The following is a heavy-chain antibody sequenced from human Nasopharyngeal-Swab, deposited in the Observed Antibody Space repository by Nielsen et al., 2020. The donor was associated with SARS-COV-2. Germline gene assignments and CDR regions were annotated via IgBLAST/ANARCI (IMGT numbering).Heavy chain of an antibody. CDR3: ARDLRRGAFDL. V-gene: IGHV4-31*03. Sequence: SETLSLTCTVSGGSISSGDYYWSWIRQHPEKGLEYIWYISNSAFTYYNPSLKSRVTISSDPSENQFSLRLSSVTAADSAVYFCARDLRRGAFDLWGQGTMVTVSS. CDR2: ISNSAFT. D-gene: IGHD3-10*01. J-gene: IGHJ3*01. CDR1: GGSISSGDYY.